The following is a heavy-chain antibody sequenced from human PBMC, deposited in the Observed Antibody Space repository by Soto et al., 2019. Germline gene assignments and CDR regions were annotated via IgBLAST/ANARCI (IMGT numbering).Heavy chain of an antibody. J-gene: IGHJ4*02. CDR1: SGSISSSNW. Sequence: SETLSLTCAVSSGSISSSNWWSWVRQPPGKGLEWIGEIYDSGSTNYNPSLRSRVTMSRDTSNNQLSLKLSSLTAADTAVYFCASHKRAVAARADSWGQGMLVTVSS. CDR3: ASHKRAVAARADS. V-gene: IGHV4-4*02. D-gene: IGHD6-6*01. CDR2: IYDSGST.